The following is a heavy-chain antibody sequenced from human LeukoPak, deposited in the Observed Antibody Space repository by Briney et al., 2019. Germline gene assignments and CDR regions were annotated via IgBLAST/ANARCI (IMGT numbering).Heavy chain of an antibody. CDR2: INSDGSST. J-gene: IGHJ4*02. CDR3: ARSFISGLDY. CDR1: GFTFSSYW. V-gene: IGHV3-74*01. D-gene: IGHD2-15*01. Sequence: PGGSLRLSCAASGFTFSSYWMHWVPQAPGKGLVWVSRINSDGSSTSYADSVKGRFTISRDNAKNTLYLQVNSLRAEDTAVDYCARSFISGLDYWGQGTLVTVSS.